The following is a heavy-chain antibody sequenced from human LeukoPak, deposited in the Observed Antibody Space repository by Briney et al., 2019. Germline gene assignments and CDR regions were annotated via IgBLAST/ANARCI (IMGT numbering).Heavy chain of an antibody. CDR3: ARDRASGSYSLYYYYYYMDV. CDR2: IYTSGST. V-gene: IGHV4-61*02. CDR1: GGSISSGSYY. Sequence: SQTLSLTCTVSGGSISSGSYYWSWIRQPAGKGLEWIGRIYTSGSTNYNPSLKSRVTISADTSKNQFSLKLSSVTAADTAVYYCARDRASGSYSLYYYYYYMDVWGKGTTVTVSS. D-gene: IGHD1-26*01. J-gene: IGHJ6*03.